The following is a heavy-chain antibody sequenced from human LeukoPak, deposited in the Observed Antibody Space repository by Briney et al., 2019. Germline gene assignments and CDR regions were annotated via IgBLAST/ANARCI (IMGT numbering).Heavy chain of an antibody. CDR3: AREWGTSGYYTAGWFDL. V-gene: IGHV3-53*01. D-gene: IGHD3-3*01. J-gene: IGHJ5*02. CDR2: IYSGGST. CDR1: GFNVSSNY. Sequence: PGGSLRLSCAASGFNVSSNYMSWVRQTPGKGLEWVSVIYSGGSTYYADSVKGRFTISRDNSKNTLYLQMNGLKAEDTAVYYCAREWGTSGYYTAGWFDLWGQGTLVTVSS.